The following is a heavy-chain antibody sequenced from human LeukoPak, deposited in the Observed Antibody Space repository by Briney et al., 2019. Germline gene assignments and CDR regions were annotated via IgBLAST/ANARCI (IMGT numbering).Heavy chain of an antibody. CDR1: GGSISSSSYY. CDR2: IYHSGST. CDR3: ARRSRWDWYFDL. D-gene: IGHD5-24*01. J-gene: IGHJ2*01. V-gene: IGHV4-39*01. Sequence: SETLSLTCTVSGGSISSSSYYWGWIRQPPGKGLEWIAIIYHSGSTYYNPSLKSRVTISVDTSKNQFSLKLSSVTAADTAVFYCARRSRWDWYFDLWGRGTLVTVSP.